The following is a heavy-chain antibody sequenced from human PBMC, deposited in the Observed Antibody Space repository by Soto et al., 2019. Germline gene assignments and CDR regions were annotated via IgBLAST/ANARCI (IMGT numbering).Heavy chain of an antibody. J-gene: IGHJ4*02. D-gene: IGHD5-18*01. V-gene: IGHV3-23*01. CDR3: AGPGYSSQDY. CDR1: GFDFSTFP. CDR2: ISATGGDT. Sequence: PGGSLRLSCAATGFDFSTFPLSWVRQPPGKGLEWLSAISATGGDTDYADSVKGRFTISRDNSRNTLYLQLSSLRADDTAVYYCAGPGYSSQDYWGQGTLVTDSS.